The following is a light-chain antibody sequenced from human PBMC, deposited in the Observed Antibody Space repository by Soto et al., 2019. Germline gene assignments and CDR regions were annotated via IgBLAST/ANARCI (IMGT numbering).Light chain of an antibody. Sequence: EIVLTQSPATLSVSPEEGVTLSCGASQSVDINLAWYQQKPGQAPRLLIYGPAPRATDMRGRFSGRGAGAEFTCSRSRLKSKEFAVDYCQKHRSWPRTFGQGTKVDIK. CDR2: GPA. V-gene: IGKV3-15*01. CDR3: QKHRSWPRT. CDR1: QSVDIN. J-gene: IGKJ1*01.